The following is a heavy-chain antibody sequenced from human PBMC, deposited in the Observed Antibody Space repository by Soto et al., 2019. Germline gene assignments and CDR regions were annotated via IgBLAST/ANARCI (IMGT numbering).Heavy chain of an antibody. Sequence: GGSLILSCASPCFTFTSYGMKWVRQAPGKGLEWVAVIWYDDSNKYYADSVKGRFTISRDNSKNTLYLQMISLRAEDTVVYYCARSYYYDSSGYYRSFFQHWGQGTLVTVSS. D-gene: IGHD3-22*01. V-gene: IGHV3-33*01. J-gene: IGHJ1*01. CDR1: CFTFTSYG. CDR3: ARSYYYDSSGYYRSFFQH. CDR2: IWYDDSNK.